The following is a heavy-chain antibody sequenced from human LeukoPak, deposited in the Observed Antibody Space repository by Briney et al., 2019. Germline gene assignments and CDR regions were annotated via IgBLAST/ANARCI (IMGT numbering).Heavy chain of an antibody. CDR3: ARDSRARVDNWFDP. CDR2: ISAYNGNT. Sequence: GASVKVSCKASGYTFTSYGISWVRQAPGQGLEWMGWISAYNGNTNYAQKLQGRVTMTTDTSTSTAYMELRSLRSDDTAVYYCARDSRARVDNWFDPWGQGTLVTVSS. J-gene: IGHJ5*02. D-gene: IGHD2-15*01. CDR1: GYTFTSYG. V-gene: IGHV1-18*01.